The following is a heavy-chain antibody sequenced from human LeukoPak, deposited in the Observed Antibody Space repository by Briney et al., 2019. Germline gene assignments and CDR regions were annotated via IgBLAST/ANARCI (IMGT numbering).Heavy chain of an antibody. CDR3: VKGGLYDYVGLAFDI. CDR1: GFTFSNYA. D-gene: IGHD3-16*01. J-gene: IGHJ3*02. Sequence: GGSLRLSCSASGFTFSNYAMHWVRQAPGKGLEYVSGISTNGRFTYYADSVKGRFTISRGNSKNTLYLQMSSLRAEDTAVYYCVKGGLYDYVGLAFDIWGQGTMVTVSS. V-gene: IGHV3-64D*06. CDR2: ISTNGRFT.